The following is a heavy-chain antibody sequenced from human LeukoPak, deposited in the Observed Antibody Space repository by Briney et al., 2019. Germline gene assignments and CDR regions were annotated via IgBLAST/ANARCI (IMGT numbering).Heavy chain of an antibody. Sequence: PGESLRLSCAASGFTFSSYEMNWVRQAPGKGLEWVSYISSSGSTIYYADSVKGRFTISRDNAKNSLYLQMNSLRAEDTAVYYCARDNSEHSVGQLWYPFDYWGQGTLVTVSS. CDR2: ISSSGSTI. CDR1: GFTFSSYE. D-gene: IGHD5-18*01. J-gene: IGHJ4*02. V-gene: IGHV3-48*03. CDR3: ARDNSEHSVGQLWYPFDY.